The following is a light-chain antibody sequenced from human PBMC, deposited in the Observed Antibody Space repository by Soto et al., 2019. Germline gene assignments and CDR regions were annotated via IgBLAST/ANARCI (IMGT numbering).Light chain of an antibody. Sequence: QAVVTQPPSASGTPGQSVVTSCSGSSSNIGSNYVYWYQQLPGTAPKLLIYRNNQRPSGIPDRFSGSKSGTSASLAISGLRSEDEADYYCAAWDDSLSGVVFGGGTKLTVL. J-gene: IGLJ2*01. V-gene: IGLV1-47*01. CDR3: AAWDDSLSGVV. CDR1: SSNIGSNY. CDR2: RNN.